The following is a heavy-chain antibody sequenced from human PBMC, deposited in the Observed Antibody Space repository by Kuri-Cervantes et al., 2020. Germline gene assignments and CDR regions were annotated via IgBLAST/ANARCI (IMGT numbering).Heavy chain of an antibody. J-gene: IGHJ6*03. Sequence: ESLKISCTVSGGSISGYYWSWIRQPPGKGLEWIGEINHSGSTNYNPSLKSRVTISVDTSKNQFSLKLSSVTAADTAVYYCARGVLLEWLLSGYYYMDVWGKGTTVTVSS. CDR3: ARGVLLEWLLSGYYYMDV. CDR1: GGSISGYY. V-gene: IGHV4-34*01. D-gene: IGHD3-3*01. CDR2: INHSGST.